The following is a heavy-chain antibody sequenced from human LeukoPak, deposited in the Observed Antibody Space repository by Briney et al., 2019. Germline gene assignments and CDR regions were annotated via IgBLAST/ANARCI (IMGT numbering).Heavy chain of an antibody. D-gene: IGHD1-14*01. Sequence: ASVKVSCKASGYTFTSYYMHWVRQAPGQGLEWMGIINPSGGSTSYAQKFQGRATMTRDTSISTAYMELSRLRSDDTAVYYCARDLSMTGLYYYYGMDVWGQGTTVTVSS. CDR1: GYTFTSYY. CDR3: ARDLSMTGLYYYYGMDV. V-gene: IGHV1-46*01. CDR2: INPSGGST. J-gene: IGHJ6*02.